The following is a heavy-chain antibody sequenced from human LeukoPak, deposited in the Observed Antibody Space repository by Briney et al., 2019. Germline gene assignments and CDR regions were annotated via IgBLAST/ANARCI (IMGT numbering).Heavy chain of an antibody. CDR2: IWYDGSNK. CDR1: GXTFSSYG. Sequence: GGSLRLSCAASGXTFSSYGMHWVRQAPGKGLEWVAVIWYDGSNKYYADSVKGRFTISRDNSKNTLYLQMNSLRAEDTALYYCARDYDYGDYPGYWGQGTLVTVSS. V-gene: IGHV3-33*01. D-gene: IGHD4-17*01. CDR3: ARDYDYGDYPGY. J-gene: IGHJ4*02.